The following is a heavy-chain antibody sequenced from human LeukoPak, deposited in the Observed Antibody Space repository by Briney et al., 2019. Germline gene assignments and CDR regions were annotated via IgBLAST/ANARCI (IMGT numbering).Heavy chain of an antibody. CDR3: ARLIYGEPLDY. CDR2: IYSGGST. J-gene: IGHJ4*02. V-gene: IGHV3-53*01. Sequence: GGSLRLSCAASGFTVSSNYMSWVRQAPGKGLEWVSVIYSGGSTYYADSVKGRFTISRDNSKNTLYLQINSLRAEDTAVYYCARLIYGEPLDYWGQGTLVSVSS. D-gene: IGHD4-17*01. CDR1: GFTVSSNY.